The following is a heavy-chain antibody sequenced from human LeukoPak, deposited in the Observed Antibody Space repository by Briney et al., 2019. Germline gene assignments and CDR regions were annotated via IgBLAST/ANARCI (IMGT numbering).Heavy chain of an antibody. CDR1: GFTFSGSA. J-gene: IGHJ2*01. D-gene: IGHD2-21*02. Sequence: PGGSLRLSCAASGFTFSGSAMHWVRQASGKGLEWVGRIRSKANSYATAYAASVKGRFTISRDDSKNTAYLQMNSLKTEDTAVYYCTRQGFVQAFCCGGDCYNNWYFDLWGRGTLVTVSS. CDR2: IRSKANSYAT. V-gene: IGHV3-73*01. CDR3: TRQGFVQAFCCGGDCYNNWYFDL.